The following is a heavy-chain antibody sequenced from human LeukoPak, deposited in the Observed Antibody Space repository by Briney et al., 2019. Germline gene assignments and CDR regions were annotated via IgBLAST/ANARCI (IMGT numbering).Heavy chain of an antibody. Sequence: GGSLRLSCAASGFTFSSYAMSWVRQAPGKGLEWVAVISYDGSNKYYADSVKGRFTISRDNSKNTLYLQMNSLRAEDTAVYYCARDASGGSGVYYFDYWGQGTLVTVSS. CDR2: ISYDGSNK. V-gene: IGHV3-30*04. CDR3: ARDASGGSGVYYFDY. D-gene: IGHD3-10*01. CDR1: GFTFSSYA. J-gene: IGHJ4*02.